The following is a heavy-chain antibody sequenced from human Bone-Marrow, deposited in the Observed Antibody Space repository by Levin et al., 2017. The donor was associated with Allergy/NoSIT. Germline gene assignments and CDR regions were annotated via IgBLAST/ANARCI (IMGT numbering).Heavy chain of an antibody. CDR2: ISSSSSYI. D-gene: IGHD2-15*01. Sequence: GGSLRLSCAASGFTFSSYSMNWVRQAPGKGLEWVSSISSSSSYIYYADSVKGRFTISRDNAKNSLYLQMNSLRAEDTAVYYCAREHHPDFRYCSGGSCYRLGDFDYWGQGTLVTVSS. J-gene: IGHJ4*02. CDR1: GFTFSSYS. CDR3: AREHHPDFRYCSGGSCYRLGDFDY. V-gene: IGHV3-21*01.